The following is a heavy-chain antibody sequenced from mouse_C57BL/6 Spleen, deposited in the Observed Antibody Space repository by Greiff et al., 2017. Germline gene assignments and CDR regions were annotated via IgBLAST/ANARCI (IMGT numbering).Heavy chain of an antibody. V-gene: IGHV1-54*01. J-gene: IGHJ3*01. Sequence: VQLQQPGAELVRPGTSVKVSCKASGYAFTNYLIEWVKQRPGQGLEWIGVINPGSGGTHYNEKFKGKATLTADKSSSTAYMQLSSLTSAGSSVYICASLVTGAWFAYWGQGTLVTVSA. CDR2: INPGSGGT. CDR3: ASLVTGAWFAY. CDR1: GYAFTNYL. D-gene: IGHD2-1*01.